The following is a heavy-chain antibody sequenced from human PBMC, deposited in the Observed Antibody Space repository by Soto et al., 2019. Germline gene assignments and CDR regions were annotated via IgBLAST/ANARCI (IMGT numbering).Heavy chain of an antibody. CDR1: EFTFIRCG. Sequence: AWWPLRLSCASAEFTFIRCGRHWVRQAPGKGLEWVAVIWYDGSNKYYGDSVKGRFSISSDNSKNTLYLEMNSLRAEDTAVYYCARETAIPSVGLGDWGQPTLVNV. CDR2: IWYDGSNK. D-gene: IGHD3-16*01. J-gene: IGHJ4*02. CDR3: ARETAIPSVGLGD. V-gene: IGHV3-33*01.